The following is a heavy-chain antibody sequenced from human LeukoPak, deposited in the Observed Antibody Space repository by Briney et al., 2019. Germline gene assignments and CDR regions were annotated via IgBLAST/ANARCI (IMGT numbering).Heavy chain of an antibody. Sequence: TSETLSLTCTVSGGSVSSGSYYWSWIRQPPGRGLEWIAYIHYSGSAAYNPSLKSRVTISRDMSTNQFSLKMTSVTAADTAVYFCARDMGAPDYGSYSVDYWGQGTLVTVSS. D-gene: IGHD4-23*01. CDR2: IHYSGSA. CDR3: ARDMGAPDYGSYSVDY. V-gene: IGHV4-61*01. J-gene: IGHJ4*02. CDR1: GGSVSSGSYY.